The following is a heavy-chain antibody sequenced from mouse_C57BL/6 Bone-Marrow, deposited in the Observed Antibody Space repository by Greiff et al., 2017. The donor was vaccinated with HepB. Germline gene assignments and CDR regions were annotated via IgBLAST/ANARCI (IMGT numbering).Heavy chain of an antibody. V-gene: IGHV1-42*01. J-gene: IGHJ4*01. CDR2: INPSTGGT. CDR1: GYSFTGYY. Sequence: VQLQQSGPELVKPGASVKISCQASGYSFTGYYMNWVKQSPEKSLEWIGEINPSTGGTTYNQKFKAKATLTVDKSSSTAYMQLKSLTSEDSAVYYCARYYYGSSYDAMDYWGQGTSVTVSS. D-gene: IGHD1-1*01. CDR3: ARYYYGSSYDAMDY.